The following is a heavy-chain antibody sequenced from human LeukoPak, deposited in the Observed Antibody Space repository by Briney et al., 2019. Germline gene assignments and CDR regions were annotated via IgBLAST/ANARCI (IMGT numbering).Heavy chain of an antibody. CDR1: GFTFSSYS. Sequence: PGGSLRLSCAASGFTFSSYSMNWVRQAPGKGLEWVSSISSGSSYIYYANSVKGRFTISRDNAKNSLYLQMNSLRAEDTAVYYCARSPPLRRYFDCWGQGTLITVSS. D-gene: IGHD3-9*01. CDR2: ISSGSSYI. CDR3: ARSPPLRRYFDC. V-gene: IGHV3-21*01. J-gene: IGHJ4*02.